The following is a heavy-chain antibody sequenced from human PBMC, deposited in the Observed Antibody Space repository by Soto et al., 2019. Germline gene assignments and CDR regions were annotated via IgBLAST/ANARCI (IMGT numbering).Heavy chain of an antibody. Sequence: SVKVSCKASGGTFSSYTISWVRQAPGQGLEWMGRIIPILGIANYAQKFQGRVTITADKSTSTAYMELSSLRSEDTAVYYCARGGRYSYGYQFDPWGQGTLVTVSS. CDR2: IIPILGIA. CDR3: ARGGRYSYGYQFDP. V-gene: IGHV1-69*02. D-gene: IGHD5-18*01. CDR1: GGTFSSYT. J-gene: IGHJ5*02.